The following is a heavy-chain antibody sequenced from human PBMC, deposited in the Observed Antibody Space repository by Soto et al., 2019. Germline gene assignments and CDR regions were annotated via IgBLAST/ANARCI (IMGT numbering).Heavy chain of an antibody. Sequence: PGGSLRLSCAASGFTFSSYAMHWVRQAPGKGLEWVAVISYDGSNKYYADSVKGRFTISRDNSKNTLYLQMNSLRAEDTAVYYCTRTGYFDYWGQGNLVTVSS. CDR3: TRTGYFDY. J-gene: IGHJ4*02. V-gene: IGHV3-30-3*01. CDR2: ISYDGSNK. D-gene: IGHD7-27*01. CDR1: GFTFSSYA.